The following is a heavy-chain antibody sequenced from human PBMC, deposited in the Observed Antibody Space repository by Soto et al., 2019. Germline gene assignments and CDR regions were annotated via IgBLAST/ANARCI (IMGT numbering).Heavy chain of an antibody. CDR3: ARARVLASRNWFDL. V-gene: IGHV4-31*03. CDR1: NGSINRGGYY. CDR2: MSYSGST. D-gene: IGHD3-3*02. Sequence: SETLSLTCTISNGSINRGGYYWSWIRQHPGKGLEWVGYMSYSGSTYYSPSLKSRVTISVDTSKTQLSLKLSSVTAADTAIYFCARARVLASRNWFDLWGQGTLVTVSS. J-gene: IGHJ5*02.